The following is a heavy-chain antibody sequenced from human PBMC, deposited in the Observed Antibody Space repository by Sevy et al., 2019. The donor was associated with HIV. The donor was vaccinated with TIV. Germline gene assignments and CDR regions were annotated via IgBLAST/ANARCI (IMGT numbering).Heavy chain of an antibody. D-gene: IGHD2-8*02. J-gene: IGHJ4*02. CDR1: GGSISSGSYY. CDR2: IYTSGST. Sequence: SETLSLTCTVSGGSISSGSYYRSWIRQPAGKGLEWIGRIYTSGSTNYNPSLKSRVTISVDTSKNQFSLKLSSVTAADTAVYYCARDLLPGSWSPPGYWGQGTLVTVSS. V-gene: IGHV4-61*02. CDR3: ARDLLPGSWSPPGY.